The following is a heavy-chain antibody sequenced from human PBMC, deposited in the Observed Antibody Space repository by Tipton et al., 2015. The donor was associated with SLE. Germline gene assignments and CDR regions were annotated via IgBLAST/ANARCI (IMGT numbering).Heavy chain of an antibody. CDR3: ARVERAARGFDY. D-gene: IGHD6-13*01. V-gene: IGHV4-59*01. J-gene: IGHJ4*02. Sequence: TLSLTCTVSGGSISSYYWSWIRQPPGKGLEWIGYIYYGGSTNYNPPLKSRVTISVDTSKNQFSLKLSSVTAADTAVYYCARVERAARGFDYWGQGTLVTVSS. CDR1: GGSISSYY. CDR2: IYYGGST.